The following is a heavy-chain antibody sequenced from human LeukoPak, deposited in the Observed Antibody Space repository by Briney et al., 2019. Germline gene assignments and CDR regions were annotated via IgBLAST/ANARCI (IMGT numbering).Heavy chain of an antibody. J-gene: IGHJ5*02. CDR3: ARHYGP. CDR1: GPSITSRYDY. Sequence: SQTLSLTCTVSGPSITSRYDYCDWILEPPGKGLEWIGTIYDSGSTYYNPSLKGRVTISVDTSKNQFSLKLNSVTAADTAVYYCARHYGPWGQGTLVTVSS. V-gene: IGHV4-39*01. D-gene: IGHD3-10*01. CDR2: IYDSGST.